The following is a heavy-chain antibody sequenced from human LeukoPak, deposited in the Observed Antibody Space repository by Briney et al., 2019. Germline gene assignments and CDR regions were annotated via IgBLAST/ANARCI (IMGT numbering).Heavy chain of an antibody. CDR2: ISGSGGST. J-gene: IGHJ4*02. CDR3: AKSPHYDFWTGPDY. V-gene: IGHV3-23*01. Sequence: PGGSLRLSCAASGFTFSSFAMSWVRQAPGKGLEWVSAISGSGGSTYYADSVKGRFTISRDNSMHTLYLQMSSLRAADTALYYCAKSPHYDFWTGPDYWGQGTLVTVSS. CDR1: GFTFSSFA. D-gene: IGHD3-3*01.